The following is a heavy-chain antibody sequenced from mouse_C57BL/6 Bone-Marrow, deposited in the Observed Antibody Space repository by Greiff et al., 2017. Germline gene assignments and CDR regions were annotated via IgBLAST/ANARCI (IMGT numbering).Heavy chain of an antibody. J-gene: IGHJ3*01. CDR2: IYPGNSDT. V-gene: IGHV1-5*01. CDR3: TKDYYGSSPAWFAY. Sequence: VQLKQSGTVLARPGASVKMSCKTSGYTFTSYWMHWVKQRPGQGLEWIGAIYPGNSDTSYNQKFKGKAKLTAVTSASTTYMELSSLTNEDSAVYYCTKDYYGSSPAWFAYWGQGTLVTVSA. CDR1: GYTFTSYW. D-gene: IGHD1-1*01.